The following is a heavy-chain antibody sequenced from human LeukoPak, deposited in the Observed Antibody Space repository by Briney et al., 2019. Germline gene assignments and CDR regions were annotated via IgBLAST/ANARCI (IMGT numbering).Heavy chain of an antibody. Sequence: PSETLSLTCAVYGGSFSGYYWSWIRQPPGKGLEWIGEINHSGSTNYNPSLKSRVTISVDTSKNQFSLKLSSVTAADTAVYYCARGPPYYYYMDVWGKGTTVTVSS. V-gene: IGHV4-34*01. CDR3: ARGPPYYYYMDV. J-gene: IGHJ6*03. CDR1: GGSFSGYY. CDR2: INHSGST.